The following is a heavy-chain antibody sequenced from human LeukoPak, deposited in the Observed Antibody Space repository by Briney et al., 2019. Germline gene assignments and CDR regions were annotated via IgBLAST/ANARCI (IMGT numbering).Heavy chain of an antibody. Sequence: SVKVSCKASGGTFSSYAISWVRQAPGQGLEWMGRIIPIFGTANYAQKFQGRVTITTDESTSTAYMELGSLRSEGTAVYYCARWFRYLYCSGGSCLNDAFDIWGQGAMVTVSS. CDR1: GGTFSSYA. V-gene: IGHV1-69*05. D-gene: IGHD2-15*01. CDR2: IIPIFGTA. J-gene: IGHJ3*02. CDR3: ARWFRYLYCSGGSCLNDAFDI.